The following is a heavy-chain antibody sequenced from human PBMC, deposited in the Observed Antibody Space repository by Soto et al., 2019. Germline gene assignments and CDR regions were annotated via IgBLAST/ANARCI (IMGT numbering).Heavy chain of an antibody. Sequence: GGSLRLSCAASGFTFSSYAMSWVRQAPGKGLEWVSAISGSGGSTYYADSVKGRFTISRDNSKNTLYLQMNSLRAEDTAVYYCAKEGGYCSGGSCQLYYFDYWGQGTLVTVSS. D-gene: IGHD2-15*01. CDR1: GFTFSSYA. V-gene: IGHV3-23*01. CDR3: AKEGGYCSGGSCQLYYFDY. CDR2: ISGSGGST. J-gene: IGHJ4*02.